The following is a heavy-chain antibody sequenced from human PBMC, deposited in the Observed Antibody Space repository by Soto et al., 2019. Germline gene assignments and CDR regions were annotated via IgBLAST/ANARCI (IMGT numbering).Heavy chain of an antibody. J-gene: IGHJ4*02. CDR1: GGSMRNYF. CDR3: AAGEASSRNLAPYYLDF. V-gene: IGHV4-59*01. D-gene: IGHD6-13*01. CDR2: IHYSGTT. Sequence: PSETLSLTCTVSGGSMRNYFRTWIRQPPGKGLEWIGYIHYSGTTSFFPSYNPSLRSRVTISEDTSENQFSLKLLSVTTADTAVYFCAAGEASSRNLAPYYLDFWGQGTLVTVSS.